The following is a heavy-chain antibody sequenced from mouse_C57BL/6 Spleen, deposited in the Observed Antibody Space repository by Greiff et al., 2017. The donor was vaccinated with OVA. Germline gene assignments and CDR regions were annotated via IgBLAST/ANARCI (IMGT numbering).Heavy chain of an antibody. D-gene: IGHD1-1*01. V-gene: IGHV1-50*01. CDR2: IDPSDSYT. Sequence: QVQLKQPGAELVKPGASVKLSCKASGYTFTSYWMQWVKQRPGQGLEWIGEIDPSDSYTNYNQKFKGKATLTVDTSSSTAYMQLSSLTSEDSAVYYCARPFVTTVDFAYWGQGTLVTVSA. CDR1: GYTFTSYW. CDR3: ARPFVTTVDFAY. J-gene: IGHJ3*01.